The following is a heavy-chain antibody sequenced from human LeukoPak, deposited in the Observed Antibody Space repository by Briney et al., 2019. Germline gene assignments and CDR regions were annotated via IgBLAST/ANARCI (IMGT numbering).Heavy chain of an antibody. V-gene: IGHV1-2*02. CDR3: ARECYRVCYYYGMDV. CDR1: GYTFTGYY. D-gene: IGHD2-8*01. J-gene: IGHJ6*02. Sequence: ASVKVSCKASGYTFTGYYMHWVRQAPGQGLEWMGWINPNSGGTNYAQKFQGRATMTRDTSISTAYMELSRLRSDDTAVYYCARECYRVCYYYGMDVWGQGTTVTVSS. CDR2: INPNSGGT.